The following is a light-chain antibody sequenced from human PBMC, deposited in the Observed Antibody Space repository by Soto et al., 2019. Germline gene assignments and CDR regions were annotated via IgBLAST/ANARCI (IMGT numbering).Light chain of an antibody. Sequence: QSVLTQPPSASGTPGQRVTISCSGSSSNIGSNTVNWYQQLPGKAPKLLIYSNNQRPSGVPDRFSGSKSGTSASLAISGLRSEVEADFYCAAWDASLNGYVFGTGTKLTVL. CDR2: SNN. V-gene: IGLV1-44*01. CDR1: SSNIGSNT. CDR3: AAWDASLNGYV. J-gene: IGLJ1*01.